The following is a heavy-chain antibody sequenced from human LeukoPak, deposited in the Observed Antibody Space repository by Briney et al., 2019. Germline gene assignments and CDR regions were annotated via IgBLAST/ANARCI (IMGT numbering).Heavy chain of an antibody. J-gene: IGHJ4*02. V-gene: IGHV3-30*18. CDR3: AKDELGQDY. CDR1: GFTFSSYG. D-gene: IGHD1/OR15-1a*01. Sequence: GGSLRLSCAASGFTFSSYGMHWVRQAPGKGLEWVAVISYDGSNKYYADSVKGRFTISRGNSKNTLYLQMSSLRAEDTAVYYCAKDELGQDYWGQGTLVTVSS. CDR2: ISYDGSNK.